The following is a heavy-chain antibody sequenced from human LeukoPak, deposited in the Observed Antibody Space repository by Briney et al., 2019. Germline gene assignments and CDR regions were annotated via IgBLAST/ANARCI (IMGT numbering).Heavy chain of an antibody. J-gene: IGHJ6*03. CDR1: GYSVSSDTAA. V-gene: IGHV6-1*01. CDR3: VRGPSLEGYYYMDV. Sequence: SQTLSLTCAISGYSVSSDTAAWNWIRQSPSRGLEWLGRTYYKSKWYNDYAVSVKSRVTINPDTSKNHFSLQLNSVTPEDTAVYYCVRGPSLEGYYYMDVWGKGTTVIVSS. CDR2: TYYKSKWYN.